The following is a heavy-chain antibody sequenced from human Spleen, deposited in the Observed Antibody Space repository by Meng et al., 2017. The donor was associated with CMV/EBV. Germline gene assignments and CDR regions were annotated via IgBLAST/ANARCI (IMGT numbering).Heavy chain of an antibody. Sequence: GESLKISCAASGFAVSSKYMTWVRQAPGQGLEWVSTIYGGDVTNYADSVKRRFTISRDITKNTSYLQMNSLRSEDTAVFYCARTRGDSGGPQDGMDVWGQGTTVTVSS. CDR3: ARTRGDSGGPQDGMDV. D-gene: IGHD2-21*01. V-gene: IGHV3-66*02. J-gene: IGHJ6*02. CDR1: GFAVSSKY. CDR2: IYGGDVT.